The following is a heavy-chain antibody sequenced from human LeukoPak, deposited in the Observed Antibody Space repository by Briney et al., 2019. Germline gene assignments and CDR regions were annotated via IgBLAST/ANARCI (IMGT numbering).Heavy chain of an antibody. Sequence: SGGSLRLSCAASGFTFSSYAMSWVRQAPGKGLEWVSAISGSGGSTYYADSVKGRFTISRDNSKNTLYLQMNSLRAEDTAVYYCAKMGQQLDNYFDYWGQGTLVTVSS. CDR1: GFTFSSYA. D-gene: IGHD6-13*01. CDR2: ISGSGGST. CDR3: AKMGQQLDNYFDY. J-gene: IGHJ4*02. V-gene: IGHV3-23*01.